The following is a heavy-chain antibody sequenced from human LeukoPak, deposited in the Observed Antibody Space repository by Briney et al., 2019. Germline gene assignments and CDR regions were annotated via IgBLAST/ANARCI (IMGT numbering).Heavy chain of an antibody. J-gene: IGHJ3*01. CDR3: AHRLRDAYNQGAFDV. V-gene: IGHV2-5*01. CDR1: GLSLSISGVG. D-gene: IGHD5-24*01. CDR2: IYWNDDK. Sequence: ESGPTLVNPTQTLTLTCTFSGLSLSISGVGVGWIRQPPGKALEWLAVIYWNDDKRYSPSLKSGLTITKHTSKNQVVLTMTKMDTVDTATYYCAHRLRDAYNQGAFDVWGQGTMVTVSS.